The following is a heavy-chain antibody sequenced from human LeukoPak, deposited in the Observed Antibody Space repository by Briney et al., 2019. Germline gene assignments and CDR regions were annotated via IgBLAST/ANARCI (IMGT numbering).Heavy chain of an antibody. Sequence: GGSLRLSCAASGFTFSTYAMSWVRQAPGKGLEWVSVISGTGGNTYYADSAKGRFTISRDNSRNTMYLQMNSLRAEDTAVYYCAKDSPIGTYYHYYGLDVWGQGTTVTVSS. D-gene: IGHD1-26*01. CDR2: ISGTGGNT. CDR3: AKDSPIGTYYHYYGLDV. J-gene: IGHJ6*02. V-gene: IGHV3-23*01. CDR1: GFTFSTYA.